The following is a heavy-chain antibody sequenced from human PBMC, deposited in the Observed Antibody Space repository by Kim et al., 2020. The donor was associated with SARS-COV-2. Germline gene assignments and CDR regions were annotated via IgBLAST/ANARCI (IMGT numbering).Heavy chain of an antibody. CDR3: AREINRVGYGSGSYYDY. D-gene: IGHD3-10*01. V-gene: IGHV1-3*01. CDR2: INPGNGNT. J-gene: IGHJ4*02. Sequence: ASVKVSCKASGYTFTSYTMHSVRQAPGQRLEWMGWINPGNGNTKYSQKFQGRITITSDTSASTVYMELSSLRSEDTAVYYCAREINRVGYGSGSYYDYWGQGTLVTASS. CDR1: GYTFTSYT.